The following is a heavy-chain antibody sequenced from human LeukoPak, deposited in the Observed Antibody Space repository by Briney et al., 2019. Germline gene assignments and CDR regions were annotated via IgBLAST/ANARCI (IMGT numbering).Heavy chain of an antibody. D-gene: IGHD3-10*01. Sequence: GGSLRLSCAASGCTFSDYSMKWIRQAPGKGLECVSSISSSITYIYYADSVKGRFTISRDNALNSLYLQMNSLRVDDTAVYYCVRERFHGSGAPKFDLWGQGTLLTVSS. V-gene: IGHV3-21*01. J-gene: IGHJ5*02. CDR2: ISSSITYI. CDR1: GCTFSDYS. CDR3: VRERFHGSGAPKFDL.